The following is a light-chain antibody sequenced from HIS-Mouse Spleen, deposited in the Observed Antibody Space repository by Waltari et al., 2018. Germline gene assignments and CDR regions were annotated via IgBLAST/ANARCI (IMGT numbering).Light chain of an antibody. CDR2: DVS. CDR1: SSDVGCYNY. V-gene: IGLV2-11*01. J-gene: IGLJ3*02. CDR3: CSYAGSYTWV. Sequence: QSALTQPRSVSGSPGQSVTISCTGTSSDVGCYNYVPWYQQHPGKAPKLMFYDVSKRPSGVPDRFSGSKSGNTASLTISGLQAEDEADYYCCSYAGSYTWVFGGGTKLTVL.